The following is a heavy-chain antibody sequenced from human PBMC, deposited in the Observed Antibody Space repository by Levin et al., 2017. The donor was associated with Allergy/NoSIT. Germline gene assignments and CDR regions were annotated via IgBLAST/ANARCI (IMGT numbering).Heavy chain of an antibody. CDR2: ISSNGGST. J-gene: IGHJ4*02. CDR1: GFTFSSYA. Sequence: GESLKISCAASGFTFSSYAMHWVRQAPGKGLEYVSAISSNGGSTYYANSVKGRFTISRDNSKNTLYLQMGSLRAEDMAVYYCASSGSNQLLYGGYFDYWGQGTLVTVSS. V-gene: IGHV3-64*01. D-gene: IGHD2-2*02. CDR3: ASSGSNQLLYGGYFDY.